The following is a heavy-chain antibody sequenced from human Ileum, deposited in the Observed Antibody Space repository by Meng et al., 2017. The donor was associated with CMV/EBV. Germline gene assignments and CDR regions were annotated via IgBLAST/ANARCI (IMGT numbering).Heavy chain of an antibody. CDR3: ASLSPGYASGSY. CDR1: GVTFSDYY. V-gene: IGHV3-11*06. Sequence: QGRLVEVGGGLVKAGGFLRLSWVASGVTFSDYYMSWIRQAPGKGLEWVSYISGSSRDTNYAESVKGRFIISRDNAKKSLYLQMNSLRGEDTAVYYCASLSPGYASGSYWGQGTLVTVSS. J-gene: IGHJ4*02. D-gene: IGHD3-10*01. CDR2: ISGSSRDT.